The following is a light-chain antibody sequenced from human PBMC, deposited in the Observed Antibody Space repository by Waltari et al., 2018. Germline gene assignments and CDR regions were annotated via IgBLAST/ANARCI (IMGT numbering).Light chain of an antibody. J-gene: IGLJ1*01. CDR1: ELETKY. CDR3: QAWDSGVAGV. CDR2: QDV. V-gene: IGLV3-1*01. Sequence: SYDLTQSPSVSVYPGPTASITRSGAELETKYVCWYQQKPGQSPVLVIYQDVRRPSEIPERFSGSNSGNTATLTISGTQPMDEADYYCQAWDSGVAGVFGTGTKVTVL.